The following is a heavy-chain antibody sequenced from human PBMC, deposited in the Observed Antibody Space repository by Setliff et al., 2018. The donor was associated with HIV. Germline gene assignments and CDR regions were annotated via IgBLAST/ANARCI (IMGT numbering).Heavy chain of an antibody. V-gene: IGHV4-38-2*02. Sequence: SETLSLTCTVSGDSISSDFYWGWIRQPPGKGLGWIGSIYHSGSTNYDPSLKGRVTISVDTSKNQFSLKLSSVTAADTAVYYCAREIGGGFDPWGQGTLVTVSS. CDR1: GDSISSDFY. CDR2: IYHSGST. J-gene: IGHJ5*02. CDR3: AREIGGGFDP.